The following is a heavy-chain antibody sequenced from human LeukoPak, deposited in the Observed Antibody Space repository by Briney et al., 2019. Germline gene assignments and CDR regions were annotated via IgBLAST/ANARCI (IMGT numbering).Heavy chain of an antibody. CDR1: GGSISSSNW. CDR2: IYHSGST. V-gene: IGHV4-4*02. D-gene: IGHD3-10*01. Sequence: PSETLSLTCAVSGGSISSSNWWSWVRQPPGKGLEWIGEIYHSGSTNYNPSLKSRVTISVDKSKNQFSLKLSSVTAADTAVYYCARDGAYGSGSYPFDYWGQGTLVTVSS. J-gene: IGHJ4*02. CDR3: ARDGAYGSGSYPFDY.